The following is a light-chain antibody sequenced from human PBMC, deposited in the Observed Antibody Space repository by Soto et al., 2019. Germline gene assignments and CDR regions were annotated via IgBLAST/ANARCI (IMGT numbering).Light chain of an antibody. CDR1: SSDVGTYNL. V-gene: IGLV2-23*02. CDR3: CSYAGRYTYV. J-gene: IGLJ1*01. CDR2: EVT. Sequence: QSVLAQPASVSGSPEQSVTISCTGTSSDVGTYNLVSWYQQHPGKAPKLIIYEVTERPSGVSNRFSGSKFGNTASLTISGLQTEDEADYYCCSYAGRYTYVFGSGTKVTVL.